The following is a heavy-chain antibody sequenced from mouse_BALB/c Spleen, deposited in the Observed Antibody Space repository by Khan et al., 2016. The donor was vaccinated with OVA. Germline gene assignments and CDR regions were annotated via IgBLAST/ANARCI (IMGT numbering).Heavy chain of an antibody. Sequence: VQLQQSGPELVKPGASVKISCRASGYIFTDYILDWVQQSHGKSLEWIGYIFPNNGDSDYNQKFKTRATLNVDISSSTAYMDLRSLTSEDSAIYYCVRSCYGSFAYWGQGTLVTFSA. J-gene: IGHJ3*01. CDR3: VRSCYGSFAY. D-gene: IGHD1-2*01. CDR2: IFPNNGDS. CDR1: GYIFTDYI. V-gene: IGHV1S29*02.